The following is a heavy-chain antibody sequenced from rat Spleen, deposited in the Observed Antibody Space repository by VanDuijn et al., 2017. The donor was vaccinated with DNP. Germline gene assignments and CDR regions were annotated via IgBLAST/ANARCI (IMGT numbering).Heavy chain of an antibody. D-gene: IGHD1-11*01. CDR3: TWEGYNSFDY. V-gene: IGHV6-8*01. Sequence: EVQLVETGGSLVQPGKSLKLTCATSGFTFSNAWMHWVRQSPEKQLEWVAQIKAKSNNYATYYAESVKGRFTISRDDSKSSVYLQMNSLKEEDTAIYYCTWEGYNSFDYWGQGVMVTVSS. CDR2: IKAKSNNYAT. J-gene: IGHJ2*01. CDR1: GFTFSNAW.